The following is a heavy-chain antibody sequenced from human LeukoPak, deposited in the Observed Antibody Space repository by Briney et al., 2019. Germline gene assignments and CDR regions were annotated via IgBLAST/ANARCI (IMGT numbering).Heavy chain of an antibody. CDR3: TKREGPMSGSYDYFDP. J-gene: IGHJ5*02. CDR2: IHSNGYT. CDR1: GGSISGYY. Sequence: SETLSLTCTVSGGSISGYYWSWIRQPPGQGLEWIAYIHSNGYTNYNPSLKSRVTISVDTTKNQFSLKVTSVTAADTAMYYCTKREGPMSGSYDYFDPWGQGTLVTVS. D-gene: IGHD1-26*01. V-gene: IGHV4-4*09.